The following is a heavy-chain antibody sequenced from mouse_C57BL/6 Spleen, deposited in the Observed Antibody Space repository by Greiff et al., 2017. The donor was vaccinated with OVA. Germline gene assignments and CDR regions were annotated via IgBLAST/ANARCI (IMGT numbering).Heavy chain of an antibody. CDR2: IYPGDGDT. CDR1: GYAFSSSW. CDR3: ARWVVEDFDV. J-gene: IGHJ1*03. D-gene: IGHD1-1*01. V-gene: IGHV1-82*01. Sequence: QVQLQQSGPELVKPGASVKISCKASGYAFSSSWMNWVKQRPGKGLEWIGRIYPGDGDTNYNGKFKGKATLTADKSSSTAYMQLSSLTSEDSAVYFCARWVVEDFDVWGTGTTVTVSS.